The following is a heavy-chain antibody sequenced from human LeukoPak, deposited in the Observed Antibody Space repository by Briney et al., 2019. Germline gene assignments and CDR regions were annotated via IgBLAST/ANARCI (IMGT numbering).Heavy chain of an antibody. D-gene: IGHD3-3*01. CDR2: INWNGGST. V-gene: IGHV3-20*04. Sequence: PGGSLRLSCAASGFTFDDYGMSWVRQAPGKGLEWVSGINWNGGSTGYADSVKGRFTISRDNPKNSLYLQMNSLRAEDTALYYCARQDSRWFLAAFDIWGQGTMVTVSS. CDR1: GFTFDDYG. J-gene: IGHJ3*02. CDR3: ARQDSRWFLAAFDI.